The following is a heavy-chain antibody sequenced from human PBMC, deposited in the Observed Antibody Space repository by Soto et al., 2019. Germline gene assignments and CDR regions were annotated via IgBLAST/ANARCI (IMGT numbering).Heavy chain of an antibody. CDR2: IYYSGST. Sequence: SETLSLTCTVSGGSISSYYWSWIRQPPGKGLEWIGYIYYSGSTNYNPSLKSRVTISVDTSKNQFSLKLSSVTAADTAVYYCARTYYDFWSGYPNWFDPWSQGTLVTVSS. V-gene: IGHV4-59*01. J-gene: IGHJ5*02. CDR3: ARTYYDFWSGYPNWFDP. CDR1: GGSISSYY. D-gene: IGHD3-3*01.